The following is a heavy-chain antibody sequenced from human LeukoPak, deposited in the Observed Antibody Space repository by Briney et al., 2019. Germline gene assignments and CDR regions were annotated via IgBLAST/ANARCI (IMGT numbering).Heavy chain of an antibody. CDR3: AKDWGNIVVVPAAFEYFQH. CDR1: GFTFSSYG. Sequence: GGSLRLSCAASGFTFSSYGMHWVRQAPGKGLEWVAFIRYDGSNKYYADSVKGRFTISRDNSKNTLYLQMNSPRAEDTAVYYCAKDWGNIVVVPAAFEYFQHWGQGTLVTVSS. J-gene: IGHJ1*01. V-gene: IGHV3-30*02. CDR2: IRYDGSNK. D-gene: IGHD2-2*01.